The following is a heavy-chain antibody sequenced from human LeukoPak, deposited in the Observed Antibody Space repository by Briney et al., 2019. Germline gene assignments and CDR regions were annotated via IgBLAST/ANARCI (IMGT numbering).Heavy chain of an antibody. CDR3: AGVLMVEEDYYYMDV. V-gene: IGHV4-39*01. CDR1: GGSISSGTYY. D-gene: IGHD2-8*01. J-gene: IGHJ6*03. Sequence: SETLSLTCTVSGGSISSGTYYWGWIRQPPGKGLEWIGSIYYSGSTYYNPSLKSRATIFVDTSKNQFSLKLSSVTAADTAVYYCAGVLMVEEDYYYMDVWGKGTTVTISS. CDR2: IYYSGST.